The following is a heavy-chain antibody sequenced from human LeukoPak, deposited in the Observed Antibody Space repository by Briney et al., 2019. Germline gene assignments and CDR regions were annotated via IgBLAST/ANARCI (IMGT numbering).Heavy chain of an antibody. V-gene: IGHV4-39*01. CDR2: IYYSGST. D-gene: IGHD3-22*01. CDR3: ARHQEGVYYDSSGYYGDY. Sequence: SETLSLTCTVSGGSISSSSYYWGWIRQPPGKGLEWIGGIYYSGSTYYNPSLKSRVTISVDTSKNQFSLKLSSVTAADTAVYYCARHQEGVYYDSSGYYGDYWGQGTLVTVSS. J-gene: IGHJ4*02. CDR1: GGSISSSSYY.